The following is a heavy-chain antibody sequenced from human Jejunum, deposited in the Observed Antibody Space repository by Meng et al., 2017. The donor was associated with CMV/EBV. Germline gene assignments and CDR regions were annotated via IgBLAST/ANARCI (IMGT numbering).Heavy chain of an antibody. V-gene: IGHV4-34*01. D-gene: IGHD2-2*01. CDR3: ARMPSNTIDY. CDR2: INHSGIA. J-gene: IGHJ4*02. Sequence: LTCSVYSGSWSSSAYYWSWIRQPPGKGLEWIREINHSGIANYIPSLKSRVTMSMDTSKNQFSLKLRSVTAADTAIYFCARMPSNTIDYWGQGSLVTVSS. CDR1: SGSWSSSAYY.